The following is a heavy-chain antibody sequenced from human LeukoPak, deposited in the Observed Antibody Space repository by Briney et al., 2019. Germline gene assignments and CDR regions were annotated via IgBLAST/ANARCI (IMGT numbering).Heavy chain of an antibody. CDR2: ISGGGGNT. CDR3: AKDPNYYDRIGPSGP. V-gene: IGHV3-23*01. J-gene: IGHJ5*02. Sequence: PGGSLRLSCAASGFTFSTYAMNWVRQAPGKGLEWVSAISGGGGNTYYADSVKGRFTISRDNSKNTLYLQMNSLRAEDTAIYYCAKDPNYYDRIGPSGPWGQGTLVTVSS. D-gene: IGHD3-22*01. CDR1: GFTFSTYA.